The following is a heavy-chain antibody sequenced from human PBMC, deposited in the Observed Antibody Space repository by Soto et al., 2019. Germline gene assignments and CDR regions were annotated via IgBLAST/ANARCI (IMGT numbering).Heavy chain of an antibody. V-gene: IGHV3-74*01. D-gene: IGHD2-2*01. CDR2: INDDGITT. Sequence: GGSLRLSCAASGFTFSSYRMHWVRQAPGKGLVWVSRINDDGITTSDADSVKGRFTISRDNAKNTLYLQMNSLRAEDTAVYYCARDGTSCYDYWGQGNLVTVSS. CDR3: ARDGTSCYDY. J-gene: IGHJ4*02. CDR1: GFTFSSYR.